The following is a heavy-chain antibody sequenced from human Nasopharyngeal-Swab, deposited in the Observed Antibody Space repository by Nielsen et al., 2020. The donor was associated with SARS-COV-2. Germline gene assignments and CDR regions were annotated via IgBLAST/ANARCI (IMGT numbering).Heavy chain of an antibody. CDR1: GGTFSSYA. D-gene: IGHD3-3*01. Sequence: SVKVSCKASGGTFSSYAISWVRQAPGQGLEWMGGIIPIFGTANYAQKFQGRVTITADKSTSTAYMELSSLRSEDTAVYYCARKIITIFGVESGAFDYWGQGTLVTVSS. CDR3: ARKIITIFGVESGAFDY. CDR2: IIPIFGTA. J-gene: IGHJ4*02. V-gene: IGHV1-69*06.